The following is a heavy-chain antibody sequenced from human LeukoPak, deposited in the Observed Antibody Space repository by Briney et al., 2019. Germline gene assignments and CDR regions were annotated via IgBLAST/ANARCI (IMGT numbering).Heavy chain of an antibody. D-gene: IGHD6-19*01. CDR2: GDYSGGT. CDR1: GDSFTSVTDY. CDR3: AGERGEEYSSGWYKTNFFYN. V-gene: IGHV4-39*07. J-gene: IGHJ4*02. Sequence: SETLSLTCTVSGDSFTSVTDYWAWLRQPPGTGLEWIASGDYSGGTYYNPSLESRVAISADMSKKQISLKLASVTGADTAVYYCAGERGEEYSSGWYKTNFFYNWGQGIRVTVSS.